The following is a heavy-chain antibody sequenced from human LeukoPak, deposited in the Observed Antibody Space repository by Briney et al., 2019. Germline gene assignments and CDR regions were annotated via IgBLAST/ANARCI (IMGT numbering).Heavy chain of an antibody. CDR3: ARTYYDSSGYYEARDAFDI. J-gene: IGHJ3*02. CDR2: ISYDEMYQ. CDR1: GFTFNIYG. Sequence: GGSLRLSCAASGFTFNIYGMHWVRQAPGKGLEWVAGISYDEMYQYYADSVKGRFTISRDNSKNTLYLQMNSLRAEDTAVYYCARTYYDSSGYYEARDAFDIWGQGTMVTVSS. V-gene: IGHV3-30*03. D-gene: IGHD3-22*01.